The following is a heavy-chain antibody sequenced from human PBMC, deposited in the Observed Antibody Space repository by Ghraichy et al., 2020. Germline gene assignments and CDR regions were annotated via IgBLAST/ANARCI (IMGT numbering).Heavy chain of an antibody. D-gene: IGHD3-10*01. J-gene: IGHJ4*02. CDR2: IKQDGSEK. CDR3: ARDDGSGSYYTTYYFDY. CDR1: GFTFSSYW. V-gene: IGHV3-7*01. Sequence: GGSLRLSCAASGFTFSSYWMSWVRQAPGKGLEWVANIKQDGSEKYYVDSVKGRFTISRDNAKNSLYLQMNSLRAEDTAVYYCARDDGSGSYYTTYYFDYWGQGTLVTVSS.